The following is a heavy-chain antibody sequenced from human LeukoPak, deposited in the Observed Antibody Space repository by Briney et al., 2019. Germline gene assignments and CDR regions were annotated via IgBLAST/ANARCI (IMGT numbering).Heavy chain of an antibody. D-gene: IGHD5-18*01. Sequence: GGSLRLSCAVSGFTFSSYSMNWVRQAPGKGLEWVSYISSSSSTIYNADSVKGRFTISRDNAKNSLYLQMNSLRAEDTAVYYCARENRYSYGFNYYYYMDVWGKGTTVTVSS. CDR1: GFTFSSYS. CDR2: ISSSSSTI. CDR3: ARENRYSYGFNYYYYMDV. J-gene: IGHJ6*03. V-gene: IGHV3-48*01.